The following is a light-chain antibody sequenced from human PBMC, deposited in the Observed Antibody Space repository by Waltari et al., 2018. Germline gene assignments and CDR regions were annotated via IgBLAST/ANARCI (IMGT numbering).Light chain of an antibody. CDR3: QKYDSDLFT. CDR1: HGISDY. CDR2: GAS. V-gene: IGKV1-27*01. Sequence: DVQMTQSPSSLSASVGDRVTLTCRASHGISDYLAWYQQKPGKRPKLLVSGASALQSGVPSRFSGSGSGTAFTLTISSLQPEDVATYYCQKYDSDLFTFGPGTRVDIK. J-gene: IGKJ3*01.